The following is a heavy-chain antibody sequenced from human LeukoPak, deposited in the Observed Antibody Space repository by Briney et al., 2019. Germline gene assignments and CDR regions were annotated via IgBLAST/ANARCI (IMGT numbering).Heavy chain of an antibody. D-gene: IGHD2-8*02. CDR2: INPNSGGT. CDR1: GYTFTGYY. CDR3: ARGAGGVRDGHFDY. V-gene: IGHV1-2*02. Sequence: GASVKVSCKASGYTFTGYYMHWVRQAPGQGLEWMGWINPNSGGTNYAQKFEGRVTMTRDTSINTAYMELSSLRSDDTAVYSCARGAGGVRDGHFDYWGQGTLVTVSS. J-gene: IGHJ4*02.